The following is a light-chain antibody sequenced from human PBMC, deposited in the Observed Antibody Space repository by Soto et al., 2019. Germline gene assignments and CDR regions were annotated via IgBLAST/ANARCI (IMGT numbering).Light chain of an antibody. J-gene: IGLJ3*02. CDR1: SSDVGFYNY. CDR2: EVT. CDR3: TSYTTSSTWV. Sequence: QSALTQPTSVSGSPGQSITISCSGTSSDVGFYNYVSWFQQYPGKAPKLMIFEVTNRPSGVSDRFSGSKSDNTASLTISGLQADDEADYFCTSYTTSSTWVFGGGPKLTVL. V-gene: IGLV2-14*01.